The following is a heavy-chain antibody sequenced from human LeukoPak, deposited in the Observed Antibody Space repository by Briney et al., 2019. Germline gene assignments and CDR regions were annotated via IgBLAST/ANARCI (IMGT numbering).Heavy chain of an antibody. CDR2: ISSGSTYI. CDR1: GFTFSTFY. D-gene: IGHD3-22*01. J-gene: IGHJ4*02. Sequence: GGSLRLSCAASGFTFSTFYMNWVRQAPGKGLEWVASISSGSTYIYYADSVKGRFTISRDNAKNSLFLQMNSLRYEDTAVYYCARDVPHYDSRGYYYWGQGILVTVSS. CDR3: ARDVPHYDSRGYYY. V-gene: IGHV3-21*01.